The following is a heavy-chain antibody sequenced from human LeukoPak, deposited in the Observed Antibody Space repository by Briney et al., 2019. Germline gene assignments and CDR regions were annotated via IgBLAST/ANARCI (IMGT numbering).Heavy chain of an antibody. J-gene: IGHJ3*02. V-gene: IGHV6-1*01. CDR2: TYHGSKWYN. CDR1: GDSVPSNSAT. Sequence: SQTLSLTCAISGDSVPSNSATWNWIRQSPSRGLEWLGRTYHGSKWYNDYAVSVKGRISINPDTSKNQFALQLNSVTPEDTAVYYCARVKEAFTVKDAFDIWGQGTMVTVSS. CDR3: ARVKEAFTVKDAFDI.